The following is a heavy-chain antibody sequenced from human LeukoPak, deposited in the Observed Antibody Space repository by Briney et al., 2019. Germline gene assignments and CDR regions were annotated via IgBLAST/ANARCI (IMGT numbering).Heavy chain of an antibody. CDR2: ISAYNGNT. D-gene: IGHD1-26*01. CDR3: ARDDRSGSYSEGDY. J-gene: IGHJ4*02. CDR1: GYTFTIYG. Sequence: ASVKVSCKASGYTFTIYGISWVRQAPGQGLEWMGWISAYNGNTNYAQELQGRVTMTTDTSTSTAYMELRSLRSDDTAVYYCARDDRSGSYSEGDYWGQGTLVTVSS. V-gene: IGHV1-18*01.